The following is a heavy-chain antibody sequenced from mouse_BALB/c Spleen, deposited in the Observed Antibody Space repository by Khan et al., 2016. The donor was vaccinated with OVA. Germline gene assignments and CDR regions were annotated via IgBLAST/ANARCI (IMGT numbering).Heavy chain of an antibody. CDR2: INPYYGYT. Sequence: VQLQQSGAELAKPGASVKMSCKASGYTFTTYWMNWVKQRPGQDLEWIGYINPYYGYTDYNEKFKDRATLSADKSSSTAYMQLSSLTSAASAVYYCTRDRIAYWGQGTTLTVSS. CDR3: TRDRIAY. J-gene: IGHJ2*01. CDR1: GYTFTTYW. V-gene: IGHV1-7*01.